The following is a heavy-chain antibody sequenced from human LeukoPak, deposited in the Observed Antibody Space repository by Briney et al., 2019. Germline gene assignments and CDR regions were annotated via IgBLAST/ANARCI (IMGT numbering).Heavy chain of an antibody. J-gene: IGHJ4*02. V-gene: IGHV4-34*01. CDR2: INHSGST. CDR1: GGSFRGYY. CDR3: ARGGGSYYH. Sequence: SETLSLTCAVYGGSFRGYYWSWIRQPPGKGLEWIGEINHSGSTNYNPSLKSRVTISVDTSKNQFSLKLSSVTAADTAVYYCARGGGSYYHWGQGTLVTVSS. D-gene: IGHD1-26*01.